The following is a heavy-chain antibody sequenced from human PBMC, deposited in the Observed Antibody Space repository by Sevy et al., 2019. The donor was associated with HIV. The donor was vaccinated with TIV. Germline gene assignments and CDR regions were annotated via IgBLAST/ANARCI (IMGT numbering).Heavy chain of an antibody. J-gene: IGHJ6*02. D-gene: IGHD1-26*01. CDR1: GFTFSNYW. Sequence: GGSLRLSCVASGFTFSNYWMSWVRQAPGKGLEWVANIKRDGSEKYYVASVKGRFTISRDNDKTSLYLQMNSLRDEDTAEDYCARDCNSATCLWGLDVWGPGTTVTVSS. CDR3: ARDCNSATCLWGLDV. V-gene: IGHV3-7*03. CDR2: IKRDGSEK.